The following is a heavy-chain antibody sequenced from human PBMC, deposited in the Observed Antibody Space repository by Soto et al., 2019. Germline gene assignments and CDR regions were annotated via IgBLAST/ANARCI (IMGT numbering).Heavy chain of an antibody. V-gene: IGHV3-23*04. D-gene: IGHD1-26*01. Sequence: EVQLVESGGGLVQPGRSLRLSCAASGFTFDDYAMHWVRQAPGKGLEWVSAISGSGGSTYYADSVKGRFTISRDNSKNTLYLQMNSLRAEDTAVYYCAVTLGSYSARHFDYWGQGTLVTVSS. J-gene: IGHJ4*02. CDR1: GFTFDDYA. CDR3: AVTLGSYSARHFDY. CDR2: ISGSGGST.